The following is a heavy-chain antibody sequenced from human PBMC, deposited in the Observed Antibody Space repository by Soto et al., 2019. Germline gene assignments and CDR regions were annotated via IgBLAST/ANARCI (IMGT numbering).Heavy chain of an antibody. V-gene: IGHV4-59*01. CDR2: IYYSGST. CDR3: AKSDYDINWFDP. D-gene: IGHD3-9*01. CDR1: GGSISSYY. J-gene: IGHJ5*02. Sequence: QVQLQESGPGLVKPSETLSLTCTVSGGSISSYYWNWIRQPPGKGLEWIGYIYYSGSTNYNASLPSRVTISVDRSKNQFSLKLSSVTAADTAVYYCAKSDYDINWFDPWGQGTLVTVSS.